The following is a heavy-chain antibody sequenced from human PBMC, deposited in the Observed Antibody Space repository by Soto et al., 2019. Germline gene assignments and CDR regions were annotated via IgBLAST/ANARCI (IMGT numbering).Heavy chain of an antibody. CDR2: ISGGSNDI. CDR1: GFTFSTYS. D-gene: IGHD6-6*01. J-gene: IGHJ6*02. CDR3: ATSIAAHLGYYTMDV. Sequence: GGSLRLSCAASGFTFSTYSLNWVRQAPGKGLEWVSSISGGSNDIYYADSVRGRFTISRDNARDSLYLQMYSLSAEDTAIYFCATSIAAHLGYYTMDVWGQGTTVTVSS. V-gene: IGHV3-21*01.